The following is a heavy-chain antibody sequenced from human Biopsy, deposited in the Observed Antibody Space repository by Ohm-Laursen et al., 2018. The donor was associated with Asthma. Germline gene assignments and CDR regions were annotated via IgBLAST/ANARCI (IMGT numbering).Heavy chain of an antibody. D-gene: IGHD3-22*01. CDR2: ISTNTGNP. V-gene: IGHV7-4-1*02. Sequence: SVKVSCKASDYIFPRYYISWVRQAPGQGLEWMGWISTNTGNPTYAQGFTGRFVFSLDTSVNTAHLQISSLKAEDTAVYYCARMISYYHEMRAPFFDYWGQGTLVTVSS. CDR3: ARMISYYHEMRAPFFDY. J-gene: IGHJ4*02. CDR1: DYIFPRYY.